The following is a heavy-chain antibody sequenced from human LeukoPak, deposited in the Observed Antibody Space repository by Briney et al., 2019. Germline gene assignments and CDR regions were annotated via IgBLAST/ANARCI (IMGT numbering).Heavy chain of an antibody. Sequence: GASVKVSCKASGGTFSSYAISWVRQAPGQGLEWMGGIIPIFGTANYAQKFQGRVTITADESTSTAYMELSSLGSEDTAVYYCARGYCSSTSCPFDYWGQGTLVTVSS. CDR1: GGTFSSYA. CDR3: ARGYCSSTSCPFDY. J-gene: IGHJ4*02. V-gene: IGHV1-69*13. D-gene: IGHD2-2*01. CDR2: IIPIFGTA.